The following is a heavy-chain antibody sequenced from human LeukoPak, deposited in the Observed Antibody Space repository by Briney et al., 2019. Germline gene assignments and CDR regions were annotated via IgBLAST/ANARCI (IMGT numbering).Heavy chain of an antibody. V-gene: IGHV4-39*01. J-gene: IGHJ4*02. Sequence: SETLSLTCTVSGGSISSSSYYWGWTRQPPGKGLEWIGSIYYSGSTYYNPSLKSRVTISVDTSKNQFSLKLSSVTAADTAVYYCASTYSSGYYFFPYFDYWGQGTLVTVSS. CDR3: ASTYSSGYYFFPYFDY. CDR2: IYYSGST. D-gene: IGHD3-22*01. CDR1: GGSISSSSYY.